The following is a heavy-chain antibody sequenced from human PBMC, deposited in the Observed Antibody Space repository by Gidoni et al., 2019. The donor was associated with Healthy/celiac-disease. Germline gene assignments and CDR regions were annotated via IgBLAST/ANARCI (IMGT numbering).Heavy chain of an antibody. CDR1: GFTFDAYG. V-gene: IGHV3-20*01. J-gene: IGHJ6*02. Sequence: EVQLVESGGGVVRPGGSLRPSCAAFGFTFDAYGMSWVRQAPGKGLEWVSGINWNGGSTGYADSVKGRFTISRDNAKNSLYLQMNSLRAEDTALYHCARTQELGYYYYGMDVWGQGTTVTVSS. CDR2: INWNGGST. D-gene: IGHD1-7*01. CDR3: ARTQELGYYYYGMDV.